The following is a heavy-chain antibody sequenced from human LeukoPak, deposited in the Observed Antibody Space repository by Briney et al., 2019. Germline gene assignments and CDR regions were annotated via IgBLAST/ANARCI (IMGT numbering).Heavy chain of an antibody. V-gene: IGHV3-30*02. Sequence: PGGSLRLSCAASGFTFRSYGMHWIRQAPGRRLEGGAFIRHDGIIISNAASVKARFTISRDNSKTTLYLQMNSLRADDTAVYYCAKDTPLCYFDYWGQGPLVTVSS. CDR1: GFTFRSYG. D-gene: IGHD3-16*01. CDR2: IRHDGIII. CDR3: AKDTPLCYFDY. J-gene: IGHJ4*02.